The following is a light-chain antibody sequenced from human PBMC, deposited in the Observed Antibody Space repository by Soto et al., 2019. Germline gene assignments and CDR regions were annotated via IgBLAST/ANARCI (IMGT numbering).Light chain of an antibody. CDR2: GAS. CDR3: QQYNNWPLT. V-gene: IGKV3-15*01. Sequence: EILMTQSPATLSVSPGERATLSCRASQSVSSNLAWYQHQPGQAPRVLIYGASTRATGFPARFSGSGSETEFTLTISSLQSEDFAVYYCQQYNNWPLTLSGGTKVDIK. CDR1: QSVSSN. J-gene: IGKJ4*01.